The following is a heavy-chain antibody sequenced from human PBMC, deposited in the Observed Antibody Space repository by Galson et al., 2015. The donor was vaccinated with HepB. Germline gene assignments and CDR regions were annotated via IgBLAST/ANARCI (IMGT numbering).Heavy chain of an antibody. CDR3: ARVGVSCRSTSCYVFDY. V-gene: IGHV1-46*01. J-gene: IGHJ4*02. Sequence: SVKVSCKASGYTFTSYYMHWVRQAPGQGLEWMGIINPSGGSTSYAQKFQGRVTMTRDTSTSTVYMELSSLRSEDTAVYYCARVGVSCRSTSCYVFDYWGQGTLVTVSS. CDR1: GYTFTSYY. D-gene: IGHD2-2*01. CDR2: INPSGGST.